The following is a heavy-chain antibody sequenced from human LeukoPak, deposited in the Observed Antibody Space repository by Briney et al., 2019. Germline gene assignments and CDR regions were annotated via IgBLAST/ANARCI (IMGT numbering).Heavy chain of an antibody. CDR2: IIPIFGTA. V-gene: IGHV1-69*13. Sequence: SVKVSCKASGGTFSSYAISWVRQAPGQGLEWMGGIIPIFGTANYAQKFQGRVTITADESTSTAYMELSSLRSEDAAVYYCARERLSDEPEYYFDYWGQGTLVTVSS. D-gene: IGHD6-25*01. J-gene: IGHJ4*02. CDR3: ARERLSDEPEYYFDY. CDR1: GGTFSSYA.